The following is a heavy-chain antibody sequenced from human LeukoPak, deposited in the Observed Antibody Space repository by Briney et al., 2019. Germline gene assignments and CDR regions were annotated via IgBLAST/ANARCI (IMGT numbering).Heavy chain of an antibody. D-gene: IGHD3-22*01. CDR2: ISYDGTNK. Sequence: GGSLRLSCAASGFTFNTHAIHWVRQTPGKGLQWVAVISYDGTNKYYADSVKGRFTISRDNSKNTMYLQMNSLSAEDTAVYYCAKDPGYYDSTAYIFEYWGQGTLITVSS. CDR3: AKDPGYYDSTAYIFEY. V-gene: IGHV3-30*18. CDR1: GFTFNTHA. J-gene: IGHJ4*02.